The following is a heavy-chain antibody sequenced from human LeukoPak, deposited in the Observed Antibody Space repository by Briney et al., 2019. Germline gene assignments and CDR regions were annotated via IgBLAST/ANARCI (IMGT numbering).Heavy chain of an antibody. V-gene: IGHV4-39*07. J-gene: IGHJ4*02. CDR3: ARDVLAAPGTFDY. D-gene: IGHD6-13*01. CDR1: GGSISSSSYS. Sequence: SETLSLTCTVSGGSISSSSYSWGWIRQPPGEGLEWIGSFYYSGSTYYNPSLKSRVTISLDTSKNQFSLKLSSVTAADTAVYYCARDVLAAPGTFDYWGQGALVTVSS. CDR2: FYYSGST.